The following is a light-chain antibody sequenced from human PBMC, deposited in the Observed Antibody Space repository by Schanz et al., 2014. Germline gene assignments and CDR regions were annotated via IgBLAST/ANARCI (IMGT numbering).Light chain of an antibody. CDR1: SSDVGGTNY. V-gene: IGLV2-14*01. CDR2: DVT. Sequence: QSALTQPASVSGSPGQSITLSCTGTSSDVGGTNYVSWYQQHPGKVPKLMIYDVTKRPSGVSNRFSGSKSGSTASLTISGLQAEDEADYYCSSYTSTSTVVFGGGTKVTVL. CDR3: SSYTSTSTVV. J-gene: IGLJ2*01.